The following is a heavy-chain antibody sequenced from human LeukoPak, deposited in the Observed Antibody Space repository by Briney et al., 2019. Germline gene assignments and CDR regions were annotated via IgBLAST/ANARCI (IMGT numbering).Heavy chain of an antibody. CDR2: IIPIFDTT. V-gene: IGHV1-69*05. Sequence: ASVKVSCKASGSTCSSYAISWVRQAPGQGLEWMGGIIPIFDTTNYPQKFQGRVTITTDESTSTAYMELSSLRSEDTAVYYCARAKDFVVVPAARDDYYYYMDVWGKGTTVTVSS. CDR3: ARAKDFVVVPAARDDYYYYMDV. CDR1: GSTCSSYA. D-gene: IGHD2-2*01. J-gene: IGHJ6*03.